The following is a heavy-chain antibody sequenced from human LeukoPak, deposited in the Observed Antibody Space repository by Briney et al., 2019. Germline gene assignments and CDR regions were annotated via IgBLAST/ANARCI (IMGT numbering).Heavy chain of an antibody. Sequence: PSETLSLTCTVSGGYISSYYWRWIRQPPGKGLEWIGYIYYSGSTNYNPSLKSRVTISVDTSKNQFSLKLSSVTAADTAVYYCARERYCTNGVCYWFDPWGQGTLVTVSS. V-gene: IGHV4-59*01. CDR2: IYYSGST. CDR3: ARERYCTNGVCYWFDP. J-gene: IGHJ5*02. CDR1: GGYISSYY. D-gene: IGHD2-8*01.